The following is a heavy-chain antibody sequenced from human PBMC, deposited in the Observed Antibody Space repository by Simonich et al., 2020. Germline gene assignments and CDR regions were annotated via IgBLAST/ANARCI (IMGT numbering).Heavy chain of an antibody. Sequence: EVQLVESGGGLVHAGGSLRLSCAASGFTFSSYWLPWVRQAPGKGVGRVSGINSDWSRKSYANSVKGRFTISRDNAKNTLYLQMNSLRAEDTAVYYCARDYSNYDAFDIWGQGTMVTVSS. CDR1: GFTFSSYW. J-gene: IGHJ3*02. CDR3: ARDYSNYDAFDI. CDR2: INSDWSRK. V-gene: IGHV3-74*01. D-gene: IGHD4-4*01.